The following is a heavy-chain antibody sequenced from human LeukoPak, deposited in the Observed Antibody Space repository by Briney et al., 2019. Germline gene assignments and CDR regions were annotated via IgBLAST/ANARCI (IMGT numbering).Heavy chain of an antibody. D-gene: IGHD6-19*01. V-gene: IGHV4-30-4*08. CDR3: ARGGYRSGWPHSDY. J-gene: IGHJ4*02. CDR1: GGSISSGDCY. CDR2: IYYSGST. Sequence: SETLSLTCTVAGGSISSGDCYWSWIRQPPGKGLEWIGYIYYSGSTYYNPSLKSRVTISVDTSKNQFSLKLSSVTAADTAVYYCARGGYRSGWPHSDYWGQGTLVTVSS.